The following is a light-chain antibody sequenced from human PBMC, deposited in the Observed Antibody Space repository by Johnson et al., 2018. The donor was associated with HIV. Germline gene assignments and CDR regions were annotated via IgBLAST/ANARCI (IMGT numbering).Light chain of an antibody. CDR2: ENN. Sequence: QPVLTQPPSVSAAPGQKVTISCSGSSSDMGNYAVSLYQQLPGTAPKLLIYENNKRPSGIPDRFSGSKSGTSATLGITGLQTGDAADYYCGTWDGSLSGYYVFGAGTKLTVL. J-gene: IGLJ1*01. CDR3: GTWDGSLSGYYV. V-gene: IGLV1-51*02. CDR1: SSDMGNYA.